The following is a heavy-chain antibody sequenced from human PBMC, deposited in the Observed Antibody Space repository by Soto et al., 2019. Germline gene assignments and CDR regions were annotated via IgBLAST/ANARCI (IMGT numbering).Heavy chain of an antibody. J-gene: IGHJ3*02. D-gene: IGHD3-22*01. CDR3: ASVTGLFLGAFDI. Sequence: WGSLRLSCAASGFTFSSYEMNWVRQAPGKGLEWVSYISSSGSTIYYAASVKGRFTISRDNAKNSLYLQMNSLRAEDTAVYYCASVTGLFLGAFDIWRQGTMVTVSS. CDR1: GFTFSSYE. CDR2: ISSSGSTI. V-gene: IGHV3-48*03.